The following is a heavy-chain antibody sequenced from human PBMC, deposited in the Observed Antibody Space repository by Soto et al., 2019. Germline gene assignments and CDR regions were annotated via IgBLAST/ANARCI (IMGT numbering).Heavy chain of an antibody. J-gene: IGHJ2*01. CDR1: GFTFGTYW. CDR2: IKRDSSEK. Sequence: GGSLRLSCAASGFTFGTYWMSWVRQAPGKGLEWLATIKRDSSEKKYVGSVRGRFTVSRDNAKNSLYLQMNSLRAEDTALYYCAREPRSNGYFDLWGRDTLVTVSS. CDR3: AREPRSNGYFDL. V-gene: IGHV3-7*03. D-gene: IGHD3-16*01.